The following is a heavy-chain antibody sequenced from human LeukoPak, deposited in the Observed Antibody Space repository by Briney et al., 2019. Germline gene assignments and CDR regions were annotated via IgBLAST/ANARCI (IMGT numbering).Heavy chain of an antibody. V-gene: IGHV3-20*04. J-gene: IGHJ4*02. CDR2: INWNGGST. Sequence: GGSLRLSCAASGFTFDDYGMSWVRQAPRKGLEWVSGINWNGGSTGHADSVKGRFTISRDNAKNSLYLQMNSLRAEDTALYYCARDGYGYSYDYWGQGTLVTVSS. CDR3: ARDGYGYSYDY. D-gene: IGHD5-18*01. CDR1: GFTFDDYG.